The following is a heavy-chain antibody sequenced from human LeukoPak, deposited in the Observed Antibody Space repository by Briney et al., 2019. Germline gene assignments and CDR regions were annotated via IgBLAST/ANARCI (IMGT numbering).Heavy chain of an antibody. CDR2: ITGSGGNT. V-gene: IGHV3-23*01. CDR3: AKWGDYDVLTGYYVSDY. J-gene: IGHJ4*02. D-gene: IGHD3-9*01. CDR1: GFTFSNYA. Sequence: GASLRLYCAASGFTFSNYAMSWVRQAPGQGLEWVSAITGSGGNTYYADSVKGLFTISRDNSKNTVFLQMNSLRAEDTAVYYCAKWGDYDVLTGYYVSDYWGQGTLVTVSS.